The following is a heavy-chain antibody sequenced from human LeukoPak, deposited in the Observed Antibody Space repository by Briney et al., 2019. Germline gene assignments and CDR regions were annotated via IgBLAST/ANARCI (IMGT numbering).Heavy chain of an antibody. D-gene: IGHD6-19*01. Sequence: GGSLRLSCAASGFTFDDYAMHWVRQAPGRGLEWVSGISWNSGSIGYADSVKGRFTISRDNAKNSLYLQMNSLRAEDTALYYCAKDIDGGWYSYYFDYWGQGTLVTVSS. CDR3: AKDIDGGWYSYYFDY. V-gene: IGHV3-9*01. CDR2: ISWNSGSI. CDR1: GFTFDDYA. J-gene: IGHJ4*02.